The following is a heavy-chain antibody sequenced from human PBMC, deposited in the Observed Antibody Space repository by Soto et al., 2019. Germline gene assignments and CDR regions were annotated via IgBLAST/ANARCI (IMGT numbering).Heavy chain of an antibody. J-gene: IGHJ4*02. D-gene: IGHD1-26*01. CDR1: GGSISSSSFH. V-gene: IGHV4-39*07. CDR2: IFHSGST. CDR3: ARVYSGSYSDS. Sequence: PSETLSLTCTVSGGSISSSSFHWGWIRQPPGKGLEWIGEIFHSGSTNYNPSLKTRLTISVDKSKNQFSLKLSSVTAADTAVYYCARVYSGSYSDSWGRGTLVTVSS.